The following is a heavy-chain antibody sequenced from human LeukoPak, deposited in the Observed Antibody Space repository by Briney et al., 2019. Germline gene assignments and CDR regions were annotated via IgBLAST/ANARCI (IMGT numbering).Heavy chain of an antibody. V-gene: IGHV4-34*01. D-gene: IGHD5-18*01. CDR2: INHSGST. J-gene: IGHJ3*02. Sequence: SETLSLTCTVSGGSISSYYWSWIRQPPGKGLEWIGEINHSGSTNYNPSLKSRVTISVDTSKNQFSLKLSSVTAADTAVYYCARSRLRTWIQLFGAFDIWGQGTMVTVSS. CDR1: GGSISSYY. CDR3: ARSRLRTWIQLFGAFDI.